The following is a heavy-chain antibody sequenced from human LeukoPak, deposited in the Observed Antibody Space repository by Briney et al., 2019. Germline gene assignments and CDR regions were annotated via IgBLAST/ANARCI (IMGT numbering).Heavy chain of an antibody. V-gene: IGHV3-7*01. CDR3: VRNINCSNDY. CDR1: GFSFSTSW. J-gene: IGHJ4*02. CDR2: IKFDGGEI. Sequence: GGSLRLSCAASGFSFSTSWMSWVRQAPGKGLDWVASIKFDGGEIYYGDSVKGRVSVSRDNAKNSVYLQMNSLRGEDTAVYYCVRNINCSNDYWGQGTLVTVSS. D-gene: IGHD1-1*01.